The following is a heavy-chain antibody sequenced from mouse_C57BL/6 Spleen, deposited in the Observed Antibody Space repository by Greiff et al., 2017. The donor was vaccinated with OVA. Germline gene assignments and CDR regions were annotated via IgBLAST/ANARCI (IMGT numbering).Heavy chain of an antibody. CDR2: INPNNGGT. CDR1: GYTFTDYY. D-gene: IGHD2-4*01. Sequence: VQLQQSGPELVKPGASVKISCKASGYTFTDYYMNWVKQSHGKSLEWIGDINPNNGGTSYNQKFKGKATLTVDKSSSTSYMELRSLTSEDSAVYYCAREDYDYDGFAYWGQGTLVTVSA. J-gene: IGHJ3*01. V-gene: IGHV1-26*01. CDR3: AREDYDYDGFAY.